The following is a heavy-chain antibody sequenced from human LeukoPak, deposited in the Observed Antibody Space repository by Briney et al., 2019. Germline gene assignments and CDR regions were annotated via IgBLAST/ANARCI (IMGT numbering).Heavy chain of an antibody. J-gene: IGHJ4*02. D-gene: IGHD6-19*01. Sequence: PGGSLRLSCAASGFTFSSYGMHWVRQAPGKGLEWVAVISYDGSNKYYADSVKGRFTISRDNSKNTLYLQMNSLRAEDTAVYYCAKDRSSSGWYDFFDYWGQGTLVTVSS. CDR2: ISYDGSNK. V-gene: IGHV3-30*18. CDR3: AKDRSSSGWYDFFDY. CDR1: GFTFSSYG.